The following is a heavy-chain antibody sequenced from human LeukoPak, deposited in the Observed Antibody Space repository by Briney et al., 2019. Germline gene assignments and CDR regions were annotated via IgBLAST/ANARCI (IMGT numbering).Heavy chain of an antibody. Sequence: WASVKVSCKASGFPFTSYYINWVRQAPGQGLEWMGWISAYDSHTNYAQSLQGRVTFTTDTSTTTAYMELRSLRSDDTAVYYCVRGDTARAFYHFAYWAREPWSPSPQ. CDR3: VRGDTARAFYHFAY. CDR2: ISAYDSHT. CDR1: GFPFTSYY. V-gene: IGHV1-18*04. D-gene: IGHD3-3*02. J-gene: IGHJ4*02.